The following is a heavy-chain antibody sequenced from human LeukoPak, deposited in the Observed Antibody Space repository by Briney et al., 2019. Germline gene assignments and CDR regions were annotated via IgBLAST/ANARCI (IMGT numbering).Heavy chain of an antibody. CDR3: ASLNWNDRDY. D-gene: IGHD1-1*01. V-gene: IGHV4-59*01. Sequence: PSETLSLTCTVSGGSISSYYWSWLRQPPGKGLEWIGYIYYSGSTNYNPSLKSRVTISVDTSKNQFSLKLSSVTAADTAVYYCASLNWNDRDYWGQGTLVTVSS. CDR2: IYYSGST. CDR1: GGSISSYY. J-gene: IGHJ4*02.